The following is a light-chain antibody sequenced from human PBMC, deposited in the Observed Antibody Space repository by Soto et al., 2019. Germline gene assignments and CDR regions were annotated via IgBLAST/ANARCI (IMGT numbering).Light chain of an antibody. V-gene: IGLV1-51*02. Sequence: SVLTQPPSVSAAPGHKGTFSCSGSSSNIGKNYVSWYQQVPGTAPKLLIYEDNKRRSGIPDRFSGSKSGTSATLGITGLQTGDEADYYCGTWDSSLSVFVFGTGTKVTVL. CDR3: GTWDSSLSVFV. CDR2: EDN. J-gene: IGLJ1*01. CDR1: SSNIGKNY.